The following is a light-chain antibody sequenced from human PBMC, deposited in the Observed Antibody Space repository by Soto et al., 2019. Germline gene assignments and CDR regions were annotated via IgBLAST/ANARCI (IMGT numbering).Light chain of an antibody. CDR1: QSVSNNY. CDR2: GAS. Sequence: EIVLTQSPGTLSLSPGERATLSCRASQSVSNNYLAWYQRKPGQAPRLLIYGASSRATGIPHRFSGSGSGTDFTLTISRLEPEDFAVYYCQQYDTSPWTFGQGTKVAI. J-gene: IGKJ1*01. CDR3: QQYDTSPWT. V-gene: IGKV3-20*01.